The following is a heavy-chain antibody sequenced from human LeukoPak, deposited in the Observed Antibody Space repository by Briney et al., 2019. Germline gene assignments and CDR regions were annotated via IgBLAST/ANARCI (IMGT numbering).Heavy chain of an antibody. V-gene: IGHV4-4*02. J-gene: IGHJ6*04. CDR2: IYHSGST. Sequence: SGTLSLTCAVSGGSISSSNWWSWVRQPPGKGLERIGEIYHSGSTNYNPSLKSRVTISVDKSKNQFSLKLSSVTAADTAVYYCARETTGTTYYYYGMDVWGKGTTVTVSS. CDR1: GGSISSSNW. D-gene: IGHD1-1*01. CDR3: ARETTGTTYYYYGMDV.